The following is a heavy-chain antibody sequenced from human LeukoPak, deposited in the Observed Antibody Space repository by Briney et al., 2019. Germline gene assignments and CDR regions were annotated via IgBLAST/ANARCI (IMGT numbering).Heavy chain of an antibody. V-gene: IGHV3-7*03. CDR3: ATFYYPGAYYYYYGMDV. Sequence: GGSLRLSCAASGFTFSSYWMSWVRQAPGKGLEWVANIKQDGSEKYYVDSVKGRFTISRDNAKNSLYLQMNSLRAEDTAVYYCATFYYPGAYYYYYGMDVWGKGTTVTVSS. CDR2: IKQDGSEK. CDR1: GFTFSSYW. D-gene: IGHD2/OR15-2a*01. J-gene: IGHJ6*04.